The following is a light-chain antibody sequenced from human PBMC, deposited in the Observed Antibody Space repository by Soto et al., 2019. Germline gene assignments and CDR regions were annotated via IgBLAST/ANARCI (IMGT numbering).Light chain of an antibody. Sequence: QSALTQPPSVSGAPGQRVTISCTGSSSNIGAGYDVHWYQQLPGTAPKLLIYGNRNRPSGVPGRFSGAKSGTSASLAITGLQAEDEGEYYCQSYDTSLSGNYVFGSGTKLTVL. CDR3: QSYDTSLSGNYV. CDR2: GNR. CDR1: SSNIGAGYD. V-gene: IGLV1-40*01. J-gene: IGLJ1*01.